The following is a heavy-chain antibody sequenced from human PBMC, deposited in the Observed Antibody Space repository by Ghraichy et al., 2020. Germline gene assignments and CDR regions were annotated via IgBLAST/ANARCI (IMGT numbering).Heavy chain of an antibody. D-gene: IGHD6-19*01. CDR1: GDSISTSTYY. CDR3: ARHVDTGSGRGYYDY. Sequence: SETLSLTCTVSGDSISTSTYYWGWIRKPPGKGLEWIGSIYNTGSAFHNPSLKRRVTISVDTSKNHFSLKLSSVTAADTAIYYCARHVDTGSGRGYYDYWGQGTLVTVSS. J-gene: IGHJ4*02. CDR2: IYNTGSA. V-gene: IGHV4-39*01.